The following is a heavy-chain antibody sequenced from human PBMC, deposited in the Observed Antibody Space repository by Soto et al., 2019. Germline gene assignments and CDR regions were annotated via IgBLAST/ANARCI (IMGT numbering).Heavy chain of an antibody. V-gene: IGHV3-23*01. CDR1: GFTFRSYA. CDR3: VKDRAFRTVAGADR. CDR2: IIGSGDSA. Sequence: GGSLRLSCTVSGFTFRSYAMNWVRQAPGGGLEWVSNIIGSGDSASYADSVKGRFTISRDNSQNTLFLQMDSLRVDDTATSYCVKDRAFRTVAGADRWGQGTLVTVSS. D-gene: IGHD6-19*01. J-gene: IGHJ4*01.